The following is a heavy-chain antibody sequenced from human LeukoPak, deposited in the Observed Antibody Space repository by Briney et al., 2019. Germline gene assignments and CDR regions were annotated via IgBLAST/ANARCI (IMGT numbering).Heavy chain of an antibody. CDR3: ASEIAAMVRGSVIRSWFDP. D-gene: IGHD3-10*01. V-gene: IGHV1-69*04. Sequence: ASVKVSCKACFGTFSSYAISWVRQAPGQGLEWMGRIIPILGIANYAQKFQGRVTITADKSTSTAYMELSSLRSVDTAVYYCASEIAAMVRGSVIRSWFDPWGQGTLVAVSS. J-gene: IGHJ5*02. CDR2: IIPILGIA. CDR1: FGTFSSYA.